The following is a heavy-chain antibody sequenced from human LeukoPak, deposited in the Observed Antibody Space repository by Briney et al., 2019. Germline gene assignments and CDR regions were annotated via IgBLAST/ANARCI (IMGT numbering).Heavy chain of an antibody. V-gene: IGHV3-74*01. CDR1: GFTFSSYW. D-gene: IGHD5-24*01. J-gene: IGHJ4*02. CDR3: AKVEMSTRPGGIDY. Sequence: QPGGSLRLSCAASGFTFSSYWMHWVRQAPGKGLVWVSRINSDGSSISYADSVKGRFTISRDNSKNTLYLQMDSLRVEDTAIYYCAKVEMSTRPGGIDYWGQGTLVTVSS. CDR2: INSDGSSI.